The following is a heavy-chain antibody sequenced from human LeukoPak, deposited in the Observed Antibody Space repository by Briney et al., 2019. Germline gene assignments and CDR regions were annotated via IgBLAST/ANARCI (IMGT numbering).Heavy chain of an antibody. J-gene: IGHJ5*02. V-gene: IGHV3-7*01. CDR3: AGSRVAVTDTLDP. CDR1: GFPFNSYW. D-gene: IGHD6-19*01. CDR2: INPDGSET. Sequence: GGSLRLSCAASGFPFNSYWLSWVRQPPGKGLEWVANINPDGSETRCVDSVKGRFTVSRDNAGNSLFLQVNSLRVEDTAVYYCAGSRVAVTDTLDPWGQGTLVTVSP.